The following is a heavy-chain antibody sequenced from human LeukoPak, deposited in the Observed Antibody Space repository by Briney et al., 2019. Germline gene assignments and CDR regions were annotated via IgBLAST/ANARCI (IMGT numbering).Heavy chain of an antibody. Sequence: GASVKVSCKASGYTFTSYGISWVRQAPGQGLEWMGWISAYNGNTNYAQKLQGRVTMTTDTSTSTAYMELRSLRSDDTAVYYCARELGYCRSTSXPHFDYWGQGTLVTVSS. V-gene: IGHV1-18*01. CDR2: ISAYNGNT. CDR1: GYTFTSYG. J-gene: IGHJ4*02. CDR3: ARELGYCRSTSXPHFDY. D-gene: IGHD2-2*01.